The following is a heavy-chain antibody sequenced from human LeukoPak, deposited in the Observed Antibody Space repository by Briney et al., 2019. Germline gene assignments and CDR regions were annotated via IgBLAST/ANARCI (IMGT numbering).Heavy chain of an antibody. V-gene: IGHV4-34*01. CDR3: ARERLAWGTVPDDY. CDR1: GGSFSGYY. D-gene: IGHD7-27*01. Sequence: SETLSLTCAVYGGSFSGYYWSWIRQPPGKGLEWIGEINHSGSTNYNPSLKSRVTKSVDTSKNQFSLKLSSVTAADTAVYYCARERLAWGTVPDDYWGQGTLVTVSS. CDR2: INHSGST. J-gene: IGHJ4*02.